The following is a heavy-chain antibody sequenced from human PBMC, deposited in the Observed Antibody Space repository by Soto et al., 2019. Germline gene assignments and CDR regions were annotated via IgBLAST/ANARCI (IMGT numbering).Heavy chain of an antibody. CDR1: GFTFSNYA. CDR2: ITPSGVT. V-gene: IGHV3-23*01. D-gene: IGHD6-19*01. Sequence: EMQLLESGGGLVQPGGSLRLFCAASGFTFSNYAMTWVRQAPGEGLEWVSTITPSGVTYYGDTVKGRFTISRDNSRSTRFLQMNSLRAEDTATYFCARTDKFNSQSSGWANRFDCWGQGTLVTVSS. J-gene: IGHJ4*02. CDR3: ARTDKFNSQSSGWANRFDC.